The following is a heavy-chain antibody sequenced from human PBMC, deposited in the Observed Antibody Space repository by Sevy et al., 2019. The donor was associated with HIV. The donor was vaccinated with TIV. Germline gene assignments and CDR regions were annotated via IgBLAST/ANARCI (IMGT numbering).Heavy chain of an antibody. V-gene: IGHV1-2*06. CDR1: GYTFIDYY. CDR3: AREWGFAMSNAFDI. CDR2: FNPNSGDT. Sequence: ASVTVSCKASGYTFIDYYLIWVRQAPGQGLEWMGRFNPNSGDTNYAKKFQGRVTMTRDTSINSADMELSRRTSDETAVYYCAREWGFAMSNAFDIWGQGTMVTVSS. J-gene: IGHJ3*02. D-gene: IGHD2-2*01.